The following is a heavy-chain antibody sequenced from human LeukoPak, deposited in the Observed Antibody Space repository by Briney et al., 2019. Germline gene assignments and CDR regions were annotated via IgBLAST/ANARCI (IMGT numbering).Heavy chain of an antibody. Sequence: ASVKVSCKASGYTFTSYGISWVRQAPGQGLEWMGWISAYNGNTNYAQKLQGRVTMTTDTSTSTAYMELRSLRSGDTAVYYCAREDYDILTGPIPPDYWGQGTLVTVSS. CDR3: AREDYDILTGPIPPDY. V-gene: IGHV1-18*01. CDR1: GYTFTSYG. J-gene: IGHJ4*02. D-gene: IGHD3-9*01. CDR2: ISAYNGNT.